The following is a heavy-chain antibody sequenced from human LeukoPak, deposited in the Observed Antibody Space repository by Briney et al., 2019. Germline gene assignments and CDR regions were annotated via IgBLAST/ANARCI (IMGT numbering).Heavy chain of an antibody. J-gene: IGHJ4*02. D-gene: IGHD2-8*02. CDR2: INHSGST. V-gene: IGHV4-34*01. Sequence: SETLLHSCAVYGGSLSGYYWSWIRQPPGKGLEWIGEINHSGSTNYNPSLKSRVTISVDTSKNQFSLTLSSVTAADTAVYYCASNTPRLLVVLDYWRRAILVTVSS. CDR1: GGSLSGYY. CDR3: ASNTPRLLVVLDY.